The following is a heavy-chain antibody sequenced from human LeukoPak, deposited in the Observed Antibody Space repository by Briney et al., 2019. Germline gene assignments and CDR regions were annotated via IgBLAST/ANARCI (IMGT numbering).Heavy chain of an antibody. CDR3: AKEGCSSTSCSFFDY. V-gene: IGHV3-30*02. Sequence: PGGSLRLSCAASGFTFSSYGMHWVRQAPGKGLEWVTFIRYDGSYKDYADSVKGRFTISRDNPKNTLDLQMNSLRPEDTAVYYCAKEGCSSTSCSFFDYWGQGTLVTVSS. CDR2: IRYDGSYK. J-gene: IGHJ4*02. CDR1: GFTFSSYG. D-gene: IGHD2-2*01.